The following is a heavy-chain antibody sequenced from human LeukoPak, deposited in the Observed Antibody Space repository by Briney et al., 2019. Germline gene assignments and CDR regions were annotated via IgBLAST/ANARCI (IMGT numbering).Heavy chain of an antibody. Sequence: GASVKVSCKASGGTFSSYAISWVRQAPGQGLEWMGGIIPIFGTANYAQKFQGRVTITADKSTSTAYMELSSLRSEDTAVYYCARGHIAAVSNWFDPWGQGTLVTVSS. CDR3: ARGHIAAVSNWFDP. V-gene: IGHV1-69*06. CDR1: GGTFSSYA. D-gene: IGHD6-13*01. J-gene: IGHJ5*02. CDR2: IIPIFGTA.